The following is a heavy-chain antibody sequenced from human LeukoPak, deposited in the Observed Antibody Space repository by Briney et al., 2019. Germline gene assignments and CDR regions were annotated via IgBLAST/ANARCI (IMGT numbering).Heavy chain of an antibody. CDR1: GITLSNYG. CDR2: ISDSGGRT. CDR3: AKRGVVIRVILVGFHKEAYYFDS. V-gene: IGHV3-23*01. D-gene: IGHD3-22*01. J-gene: IGHJ4*02. Sequence: GESLRLSCAVSGITLSNYGMSWVRQAPGKGLEWVAGISDSGGRTNYADSVKGRFTISRDNPKNTLYLQMNSLRAEDTAVYFCAKRGVVIRVILVGFHKEAYYFDSWGQGALVTVSS.